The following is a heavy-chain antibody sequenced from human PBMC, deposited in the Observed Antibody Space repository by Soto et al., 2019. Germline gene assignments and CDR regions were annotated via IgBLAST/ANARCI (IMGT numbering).Heavy chain of an antibody. CDR3: AHHPYYGLGRYSVDY. D-gene: IGHD3-10*01. V-gene: IGHV2-5*02. Sequence: QITLKESGPTLVRPTQTLTLTCTFSGFSLTTSGVGVGWIRQPPGKALEWLAVIYWDDDKRYSSSLKSRLPITKDTSKNHVVLTMTNMDPVDTATYYCAHHPYYGLGRYSVDYWGQGALVTVSS. CDR2: IYWDDDK. J-gene: IGHJ4*02. CDR1: GFSLTTSGVG.